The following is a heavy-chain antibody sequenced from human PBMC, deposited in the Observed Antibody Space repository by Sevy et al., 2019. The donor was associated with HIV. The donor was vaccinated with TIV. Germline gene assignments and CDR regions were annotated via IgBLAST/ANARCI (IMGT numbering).Heavy chain of an antibody. V-gene: IGHV3-21*04. CDR2: ISSSSSYV. D-gene: IGHD5-12*01. CDR1: GFTFSSYN. J-gene: IGHJ3*02. Sequence: GGSLRLSCVASGFTFSSYNMNWVRQAPGKGLEWVSSISSSSSYVYHADSVKGRFTISRDNAKNSLYLQMNSLRAEDTAVYYCAKDRGSGYDSFDDAFDIWGQGTMVTVSS. CDR3: AKDRGSGYDSFDDAFDI.